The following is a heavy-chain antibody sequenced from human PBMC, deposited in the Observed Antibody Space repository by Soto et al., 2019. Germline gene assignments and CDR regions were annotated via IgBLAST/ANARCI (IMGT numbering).Heavy chain of an antibody. J-gene: IGHJ6*02. CDR1: GYSISSGYY. CDR3: ASFWSGYYNAYYGMDV. Sequence: SETLSLTCAVSGYSISSGYYWGWIRQPPGKGLEWIGSIYHSGSTYYNPSLKSRVTISVDTSKNQFSLKLSSVTAADTAVYYCASFWSGYYNAYYGMDVWGQGTTVTVSS. V-gene: IGHV4-38-2*01. D-gene: IGHD3-3*01. CDR2: IYHSGST.